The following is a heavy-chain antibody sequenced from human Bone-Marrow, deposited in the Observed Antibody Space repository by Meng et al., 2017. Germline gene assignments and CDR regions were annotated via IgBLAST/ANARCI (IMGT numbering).Heavy chain of an antibody. J-gene: IGHJ5*02. D-gene: IGHD3-16*01. Sequence: VQLQESGPGLVKPSQTLSLTCNVSGGSISRGGYYWSWIRQHPGKGMEWIGYIYYSGTTYYNPSLSSLVTISVDTSKNQFSLNLSSVTAADTAVYYCARDIRQGGNIWFDPWGQGTLVTVSS. CDR2: IYYSGTT. CDR3: ARDIRQGGNIWFDP. V-gene: IGHV4-31*01. CDR1: GGSISRGGYY.